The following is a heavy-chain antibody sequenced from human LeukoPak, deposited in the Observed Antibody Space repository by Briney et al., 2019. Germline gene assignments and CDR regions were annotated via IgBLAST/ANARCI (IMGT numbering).Heavy chain of an antibody. CDR3: ARTCIGGTCYFIY. Sequence: ASVKVSCKTSGYTFTSYGISWVRQAPGQGLEWMGWISAFNGNTKYAQNFQDRVTMTTDTSTGTAYMELRSLRSDDTAVYYCARTCIGGTCYFIYWGQGTLGTVSA. V-gene: IGHV1-18*01. J-gene: IGHJ4*02. CDR1: GYTFTSYG. CDR2: ISAFNGNT. D-gene: IGHD2-15*01.